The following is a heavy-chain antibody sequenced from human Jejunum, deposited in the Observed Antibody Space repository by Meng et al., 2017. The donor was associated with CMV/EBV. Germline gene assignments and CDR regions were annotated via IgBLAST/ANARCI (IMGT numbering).Heavy chain of an antibody. CDR3: AREVGAQDY. J-gene: IGHJ4*02. CDR1: GLTFSVYW. V-gene: IGHV3-74*01. CDR2: INSDGSST. D-gene: IGHD6-6*01. Sequence: HLVGVCESLVQPGVSLRLCLATSGLTFSVYWMHWVRQAPGKGRVWVSRINSDGSSTSYADSVKGRFTISRDNAKNTLYLQMNSLRAEDTVVYYCAREVGAQDYWGQGTLVTVSS.